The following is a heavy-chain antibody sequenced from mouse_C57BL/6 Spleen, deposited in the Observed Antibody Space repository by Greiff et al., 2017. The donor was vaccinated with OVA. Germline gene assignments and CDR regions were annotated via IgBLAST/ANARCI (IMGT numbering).Heavy chain of an antibody. J-gene: IGHJ4*01. Sequence: EVQRVESGGGLVKPGGSLTLSCAASGFTFSDYGMHWVRQAPEKGLAWVAYISSGSSTIYYADPVKGRFTISRDNAKNTRFLQMTSLRAEDTAMYYCARGPRRAMDYWGQGTSVTVSS. CDR1: GFTFSDYG. CDR2: ISSGSSTI. CDR3: ARGPRRAMDY. V-gene: IGHV5-17*01.